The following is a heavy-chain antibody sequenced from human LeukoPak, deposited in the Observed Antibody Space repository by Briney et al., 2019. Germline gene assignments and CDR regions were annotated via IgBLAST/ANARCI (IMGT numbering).Heavy chain of an antibody. CDR3: ARGPYYYGGSAFDI. CDR1: GGSISSSSYY. V-gene: IGHV4-39*01. J-gene: IGHJ3*02. Sequence: SSETLSLTCTVSGGSISSSSYYWGWIRQPPGKGLEWIGNIYYSGSTYYNPSLKSRVTISVDTSKNQFSLKLSSVTAADTAVYYCARGPYYYGGSAFDIWGQGTMVTVSS. CDR2: IYYSGST. D-gene: IGHD3-10*01.